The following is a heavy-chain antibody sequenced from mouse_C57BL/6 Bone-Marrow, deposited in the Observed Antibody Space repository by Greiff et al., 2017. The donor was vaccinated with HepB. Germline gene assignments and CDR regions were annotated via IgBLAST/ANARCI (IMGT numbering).Heavy chain of an antibody. D-gene: IGHD1-1*01. J-gene: IGHJ2*01. V-gene: IGHV1-19*01. Sequence: EVQLQQSGPVLVKPGASVKMSCKASGYTFTDYYMNWVKQSHGKSLEWIGVINPYNCGTSYNQKFKGKATLTVDKSSSTAYMELNSLTSEDSAVYYCARRENYYAHFDDWGQGTTLTVSS. CDR3: ARRENYYAHFDD. CDR1: GYTFTDYY. CDR2: INPYNCGT.